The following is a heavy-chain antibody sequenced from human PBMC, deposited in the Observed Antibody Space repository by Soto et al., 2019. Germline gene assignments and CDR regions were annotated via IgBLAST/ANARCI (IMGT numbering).Heavy chain of an antibody. D-gene: IGHD2-21*01. Sequence: ASVKVSCKASGYTFTGYYVQGVREAPGQGLEWMGWIDPETGGTSYAQKFQGRVTLSRDTSINTAYLELSSLRFDDVAVYFCARERFQVISDGMDVWGQGTTVTVSS. CDR1: GYTFTGYY. J-gene: IGHJ6*02. CDR2: IDPETGGT. CDR3: ARERFQVISDGMDV. V-gene: IGHV1-2*02.